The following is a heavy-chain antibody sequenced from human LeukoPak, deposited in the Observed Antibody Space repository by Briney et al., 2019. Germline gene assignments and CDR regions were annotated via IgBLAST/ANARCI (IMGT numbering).Heavy chain of an antibody. D-gene: IGHD5-18*01. CDR3: ARQDTAMVLDAFDI. J-gene: IGHJ3*02. CDR2: IYPGDSDT. Sequence: GESLKISCKGSGYSFTSYWIGWVRQMPGKGLEWMGIIYPGDSDTRYSPSFQGQVTVSADKSISTAYLQWSSLKAPDTAMYYCARQDTAMVLDAFDIWGQGTMVTVSS. V-gene: IGHV5-51*01. CDR1: GYSFTSYW.